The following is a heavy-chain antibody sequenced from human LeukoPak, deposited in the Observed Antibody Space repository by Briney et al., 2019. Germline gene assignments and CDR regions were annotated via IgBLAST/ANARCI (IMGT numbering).Heavy chain of an antibody. CDR1: GFPFSAYY. V-gene: IGHV3-11*04. D-gene: IGHD2/OR15-2a*01. CDR3: ARGKTSQNIVTRKTYNWFDP. CDR2: ISGRVDTI. J-gene: IGHJ5*02. Sequence: GGSLRLSCAASGFPFSAYYMSWLRQAPWKGREWIAHISGRVDTIYYADSVKGRFTIQRDNAKNSMYLQMKSLRAEDTAVYYCARGKTSQNIVTRKTYNWFDPWGQGTLVTVSS.